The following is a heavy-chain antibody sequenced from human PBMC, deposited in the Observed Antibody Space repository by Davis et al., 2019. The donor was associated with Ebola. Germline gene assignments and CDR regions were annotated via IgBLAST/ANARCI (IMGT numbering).Heavy chain of an antibody. CDR2: LNPNSGNT. CDR3: ARDFLYSGYDSIAFDI. CDR1: GYTFTNYD. Sequence: AASVKVSCKTSGYTFTNYDINWVRQATGQGLEWMGWLNPNSGNTDSTHKFQGRLTMTRNTSISTAYMELSSLRSEDTAVYYCARDFLYSGYDSIAFDIWGQGTMVTVSS. J-gene: IGHJ3*02. V-gene: IGHV1-8*01. D-gene: IGHD5-12*01.